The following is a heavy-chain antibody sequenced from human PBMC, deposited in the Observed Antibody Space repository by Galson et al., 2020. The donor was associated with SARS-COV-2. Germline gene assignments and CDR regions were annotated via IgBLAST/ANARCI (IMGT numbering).Heavy chain of an antibody. CDR2: IYWDDDK. D-gene: IGHD3-22*01. CDR1: GFSLSTSGVG. J-gene: IGHJ4*02. Sequence: SGPTLVKPTQTLTLTCTFSGFSLSTSGVGVGWIRQPPGKALEWLALIYWDDDKRYSPSLKSRLTITKDTSKNQVVLTMTNMDPVDTATYYCAVVYYYHSSGGYYFDYCGQGTLVTVSS. CDR3: AVVYYYHSSGGYYFDY. V-gene: IGHV2-5*02.